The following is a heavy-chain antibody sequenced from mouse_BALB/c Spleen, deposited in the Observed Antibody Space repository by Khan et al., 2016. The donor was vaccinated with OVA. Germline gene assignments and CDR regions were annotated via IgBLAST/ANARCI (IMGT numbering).Heavy chain of an antibody. CDR3: ARSLVDYHAMDY. CDR1: GFTFSSYA. V-gene: IGHV5-9-3*01. CDR2: ISPRGHYT. D-gene: IGHD2-2*01. J-gene: IGHJ4*01. Sequence: EVELVESGGGLVTPGGSLKLSCSASGFTFSSYAMSWVRQTPDKRLECVATISPRGHYTFYPASATGRFPLSRANAPHTLSLHMSSLRSEDTAMYYCARSLVDYHAMDYWGQGTSVTVSA.